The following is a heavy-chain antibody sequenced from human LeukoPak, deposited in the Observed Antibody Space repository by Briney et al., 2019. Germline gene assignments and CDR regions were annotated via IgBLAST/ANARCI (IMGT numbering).Heavy chain of an antibody. Sequence: GGSLRLSCAASGFTFSSYSMNWVRQAPGKGLEWVSSISSSSSYIYYADSVEGRFTISRDSAKNSLYLQMNSLRAEDTAVYYCARLVGGGDYDISSYFDYWGQGTLVTVSS. V-gene: IGHV3-21*01. J-gene: IGHJ4*02. D-gene: IGHD4-17*01. CDR2: ISSSSSYI. CDR1: GFTFSSYS. CDR3: ARLVGGGDYDISSYFDY.